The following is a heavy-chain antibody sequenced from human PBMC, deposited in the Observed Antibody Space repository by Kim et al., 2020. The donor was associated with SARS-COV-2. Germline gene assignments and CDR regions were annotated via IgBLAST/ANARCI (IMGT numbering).Heavy chain of an antibody. V-gene: IGHV3-48*03. CDR3: ARRGCSSTSCYDYYYYMDV. J-gene: IGHJ6*03. D-gene: IGHD2-2*01. Sequence: GRFTISRNNAKNSLYLQMNSLRAEDTAVYYCARRGCSSTSCYDYYYYMDVWGKGTTVTVSS.